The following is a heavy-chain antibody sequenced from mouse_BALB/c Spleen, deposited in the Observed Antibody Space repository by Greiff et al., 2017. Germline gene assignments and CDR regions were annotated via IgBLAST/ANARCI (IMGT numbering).Heavy chain of an antibody. J-gene: IGHJ4*01. Sequence: EVQRVESGGGLVQPGGSRKLSCAASGFTFSDYGMAWVRQAPGKGPEWVAFISNLAYSIYYADTVTGRFTISRANAKNTLYLERSSLRAEDTAMYYCARDRNGQGAMDYWGQGTSVTVSS. CDR1: GFTFSDYG. V-gene: IGHV5-15*02. CDR3: ARDRNGQGAMDY. CDR2: ISNLAYSI.